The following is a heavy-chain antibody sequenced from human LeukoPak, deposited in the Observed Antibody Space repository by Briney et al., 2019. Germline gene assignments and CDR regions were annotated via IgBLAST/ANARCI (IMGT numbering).Heavy chain of an antibody. CDR2: INPNSGGT. Sequence: GASVKVSCKASGYTFTGYYMHWVRQAPGQGLEWMGWINPNSGGTNYAQKFQGRVTMTRDTSISTAYMELSRLRSDDTAVYYCARRARREYYYYYVDVWGKGTTVTVSS. D-gene: IGHD6-6*01. J-gene: IGHJ6*03. V-gene: IGHV1-2*02. CDR1: GYTFTGYY. CDR3: ARRARREYYYYYVDV.